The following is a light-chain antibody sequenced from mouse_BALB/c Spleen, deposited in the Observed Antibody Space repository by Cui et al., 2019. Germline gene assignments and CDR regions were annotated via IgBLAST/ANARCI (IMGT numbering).Light chain of an antibody. CDR3: QQGQSYPWT. Sequence: DIQMNQSPSSLSASLGDTITITCHASPNINVWLSCYQQKPGNSAKLMMEKAAKMKRGGPARFSGSGSGKGFTLTISSLQPEDIATYYCQQGQSYPWTFGGGTKLEIK. J-gene: IGKJ1*01. V-gene: IGKV10-94*04. CDR2: KAA. CDR1: PNINVW.